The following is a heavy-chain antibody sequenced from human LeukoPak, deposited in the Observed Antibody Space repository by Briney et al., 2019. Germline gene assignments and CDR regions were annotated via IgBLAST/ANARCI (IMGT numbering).Heavy chain of an antibody. CDR2: ISGSGDST. V-gene: IGHV3-23*01. Sequence: GGSLRLSCAASGFTFSTYAVNWVRQAPGKGLEWVSTISGSGDSTYYADSVKGRFTISRDNSKDTLYLQMSSVRVDDTAVYYCARDRVDYYDSSGYYGYLDYWGQGTLVTVSS. CDR3: ARDRVDYYDSSGYYGYLDY. J-gene: IGHJ4*02. D-gene: IGHD3-22*01. CDR1: GFTFSTYA.